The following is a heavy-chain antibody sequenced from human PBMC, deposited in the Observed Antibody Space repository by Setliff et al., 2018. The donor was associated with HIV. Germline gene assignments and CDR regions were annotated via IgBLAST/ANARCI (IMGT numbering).Heavy chain of an antibody. V-gene: IGHV4-30-4*01. CDR1: GGSINNDIYF. Sequence: PSETLSLTCSVSGGSINNDIYFWTWIRQHPGKGLEWIGYIYYSGNTYYHPSLKSRAAISVDTSKNQISLKLSSVTAADTAVYYCASLDGSESPYIYYYYMDVWGKGTAVTVSS. D-gene: IGHD3-10*01. J-gene: IGHJ6*03. CDR3: ASLDGSESPYIYYYYMDV. CDR2: IYYSGNT.